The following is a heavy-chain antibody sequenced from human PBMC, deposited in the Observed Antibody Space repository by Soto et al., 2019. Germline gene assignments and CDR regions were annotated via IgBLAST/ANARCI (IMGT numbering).Heavy chain of an antibody. CDR3: ARASVYYYDSSGFTQFDY. V-gene: IGHV1-2*04. D-gene: IGHD3-22*01. Sequence: QVQLVQSGAEVKKPGASVKVSCKASGYTFTGYYMHWVRQAPGQGLEWMGWINPNSGGTNYAQKFQGWGTMTRDTSINTAYMELSRLRSDDTSVYYWARASVYYYDSSGFTQFDYWGQGTLVTVSS. J-gene: IGHJ4*02. CDR2: INPNSGGT. CDR1: GYTFTGYY.